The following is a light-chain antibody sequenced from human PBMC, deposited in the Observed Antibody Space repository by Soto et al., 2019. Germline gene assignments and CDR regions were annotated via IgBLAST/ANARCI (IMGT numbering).Light chain of an antibody. CDR3: SSYGGSNNLL. CDR2: EVS. CDR1: SSDIGAYNF. Sequence: QSALTQPPSASGSPGQSVAISCTGSSSDIGAYNFVSWYRQHPGKAPKLLIFEVSQRPSGVPDRFSGSKSGNTASLIVSGLQAEYEADYYCSSYGGSNNLLFGGGTKLTVL. V-gene: IGLV2-8*01. J-gene: IGLJ2*01.